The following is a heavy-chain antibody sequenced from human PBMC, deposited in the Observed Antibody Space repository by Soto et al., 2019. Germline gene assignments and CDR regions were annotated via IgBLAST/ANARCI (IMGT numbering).Heavy chain of an antibody. V-gene: IGHV3-53*01. CDR1: GFSVSNNH. CDR2: IHGGGST. Sequence: VQLVESGGGLIQPGGSLRLSCAASGFSVSNNHMTWIRQTAGKGLELVSFIHGGGSTSYADSVKGRFTISRDNSKNTLYRHMDRLRAGDSAIDCGAGRLTTAASLDYWGQGTVVTVSS. J-gene: IGHJ4*02. CDR3: AGRLTTAASLDY. D-gene: IGHD3-16*01.